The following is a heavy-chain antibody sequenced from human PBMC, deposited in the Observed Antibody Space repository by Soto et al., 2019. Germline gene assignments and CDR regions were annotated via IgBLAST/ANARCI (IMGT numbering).Heavy chain of an antibody. CDR1: GGTFSSYA. V-gene: IGHV1-3*04. CDR3: ARVREVVGLNYHYVMDV. Sequence: ASVKVSCKASGGTFSSYAISWVRQAPGQGLEWMGWINTSIGTTNYSQKFQGRVTITRDTSASTSYMELSSLRSEDTAVYYCARVREVVGLNYHYVMDVWGQGSTVIVSS. D-gene: IGHD3-10*01. J-gene: IGHJ6*02. CDR2: INTSIGTT.